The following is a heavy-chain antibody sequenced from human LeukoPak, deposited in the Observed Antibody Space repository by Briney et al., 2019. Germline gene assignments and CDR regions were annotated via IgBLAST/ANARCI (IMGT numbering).Heavy chain of an antibody. J-gene: IGHJ6*03. CDR3: AGNSGSYYDPGIYYYYMDV. CDR2: MNPNSGNT. D-gene: IGHD1-26*01. Sequence: ASVKVSCKASGYTFTSYDINWVRQATGQGLEWMGWMNPNSGNTGYAQKFQGRVTMTRNTSISTAYMELSSLRSEDTAVYYCAGNSGSYYDPGIYYYYMDVWGKGTTVTVSS. CDR1: GYTFTSYD. V-gene: IGHV1-8*01.